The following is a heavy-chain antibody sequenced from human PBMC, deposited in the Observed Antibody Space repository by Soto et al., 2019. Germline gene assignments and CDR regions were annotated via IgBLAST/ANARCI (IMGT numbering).Heavy chain of an antibody. Sequence: QVQLVQSGAEVKKPGASVKVSCKASGYTFTGYYMHWVRQAPGQVLEWMGWINPNSGGTNYAQKFQGWVTMTRDTSISTAYMELSRLRSDDTAVYYCERGPRSEKLGLPTFTYYYYGMDVWGQVTTVTVSS. J-gene: IGHJ6*02. CDR2: INPNSGGT. CDR1: GYTFTGYY. D-gene: IGHD5-18*01. V-gene: IGHV1-2*04. CDR3: ERGPRSEKLGLPTFTYYYYGMDV.